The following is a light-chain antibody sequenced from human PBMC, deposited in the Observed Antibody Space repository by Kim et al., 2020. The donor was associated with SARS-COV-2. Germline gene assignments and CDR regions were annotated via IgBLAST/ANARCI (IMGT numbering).Light chain of an antibody. J-gene: IGKJ2*02. CDR1: QSITSY. Sequence: DIQMTQSPSSLSASVGDRVTISCRASQSITSYLNWYQQKPGKAPKVLIYAASRLQSGVPSRFSGSGSGTDFTLTISSLQPEDFATYYCQESYSTPWTFGQGTKREI. V-gene: IGKV1-39*01. CDR3: QESYSTPWT. CDR2: AAS.